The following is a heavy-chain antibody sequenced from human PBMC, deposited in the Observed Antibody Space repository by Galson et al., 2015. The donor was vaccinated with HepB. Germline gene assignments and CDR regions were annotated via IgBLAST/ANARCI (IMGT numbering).Heavy chain of an antibody. V-gene: IGHV3-33*01. CDR3: ARDPYERGY. J-gene: IGHJ4*02. D-gene: IGHD2-8*01. Sequence: SLRLSCAASGFTFSSYGMHWVRQAPGKGPEWVAVIWFDGSSTSYADSVKGRFTISRDNAKNTLYLQMNSLRAEDTAVYYCARDPYERGYWGQGTLVTVSS. CDR2: IWFDGSST. CDR1: GFTFSSYG.